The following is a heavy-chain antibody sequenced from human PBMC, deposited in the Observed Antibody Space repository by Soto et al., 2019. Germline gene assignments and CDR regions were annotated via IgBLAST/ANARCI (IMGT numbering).Heavy chain of an antibody. V-gene: IGHV4-34*01. CDR1: GGSFSGYY. CDR2: INHSGST. Sequence: PSETLSLTCAVYGGSFSGYYWSWIRQPPGKGLEWIGEINHSGSTNYNPSLKSRVTISVDTSKNQFSLKLSSVTAADTAVYYCARGFRGYYGSESPRPHCYYHAFWGQGTNDTGSS. J-gene: IGHJ6*01. D-gene: IGHD3-10*01. CDR3: ARGFRGYYGSESPRPHCYYHAF.